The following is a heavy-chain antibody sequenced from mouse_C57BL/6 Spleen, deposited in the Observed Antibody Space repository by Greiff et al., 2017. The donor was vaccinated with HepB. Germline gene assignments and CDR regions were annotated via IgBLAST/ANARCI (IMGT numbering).Heavy chain of an antibody. D-gene: IGHD1-1*01. V-gene: IGHV1-15*01. J-gene: IGHJ2*01. CDR1: GYTFTDYE. Sequence: QVQLKESGAELVRPGASVTLSCKASGYTFTDYEMHWVKQTPVHGLEWIGAIDPETGGTAYNQKFKGKAILTADKSSSTAYMKLRSLTSEDSAVYYCTSLIRSLHYFDYWGQGTTLTVSS. CDR2: IDPETGGT. CDR3: TSLIRSLHYFDY.